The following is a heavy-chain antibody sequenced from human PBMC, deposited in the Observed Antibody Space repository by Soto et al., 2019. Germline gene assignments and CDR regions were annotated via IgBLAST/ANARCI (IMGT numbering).Heavy chain of an antibody. CDR3: ARDSLDVRGAARPFGP. V-gene: IGHV1-69*13. Sequence: GASVKVSCKASGGTFSSYAISWVRQAPGQGLEWMGGIIPIFGTANYAQKFQGRVTITADESTSTAYMELSSLRSEDTAVYYCARDSLDVRGAARPFGPWGQGTLVTVSS. J-gene: IGHJ5*02. CDR1: GGTFSSYA. D-gene: IGHD6-6*01. CDR2: IIPIFGTA.